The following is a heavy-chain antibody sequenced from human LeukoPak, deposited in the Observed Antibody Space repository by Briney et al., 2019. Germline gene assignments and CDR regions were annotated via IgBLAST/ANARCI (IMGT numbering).Heavy chain of an antibody. CDR2: INPNSGGT. Sequence: ASVKVSCKASGYTFTGYYMHWVRQAPGQGLEWMGWINPNSGGTNYAQKFQGRVTMTRDTSISTAYMELSRLRSDDTAVYYCARAGRVGYCSSTSCSVNWFDPWGQGTLVTVSS. CDR3: ARAGRVGYCSSTSCSVNWFDP. J-gene: IGHJ5*02. V-gene: IGHV1-2*02. D-gene: IGHD2-2*01. CDR1: GYTFTGYY.